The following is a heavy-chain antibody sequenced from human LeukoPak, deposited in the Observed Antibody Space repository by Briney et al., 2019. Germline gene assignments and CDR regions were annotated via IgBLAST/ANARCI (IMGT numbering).Heavy chain of an antibody. Sequence: PSETLSLTCTVSGGSISSYYWSWIRQPAGKGLEWIGRIYTSGSTNYNPSLKSRVTMSVDTSKNQFSLKLSSVTAADTAVYYCARDRGVLSGSYFLGWFDPWGQGTLVTVSS. J-gene: IGHJ5*02. CDR2: IYTSGST. CDR3: ARDRGVLSGSYFLGWFDP. V-gene: IGHV4-4*07. D-gene: IGHD1-26*01. CDR1: GGSISSYY.